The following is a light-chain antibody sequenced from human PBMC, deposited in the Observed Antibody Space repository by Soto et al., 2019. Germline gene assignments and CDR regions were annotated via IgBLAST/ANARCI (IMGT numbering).Light chain of an antibody. CDR3: QQYNNRPPLT. V-gene: IGKV3-15*01. CDR1: QSVGSK. CDR2: GAS. Sequence: EIVMTQSPATLSVSPGERATLSCRASQSVGSKLAWYQQKPGQAPRLLIFGASTRATGIPARFSGSGSGTEFTLTISSLQSEDLAVYYCQQYNNRPPLTFGGGTKVEIK. J-gene: IGKJ4*01.